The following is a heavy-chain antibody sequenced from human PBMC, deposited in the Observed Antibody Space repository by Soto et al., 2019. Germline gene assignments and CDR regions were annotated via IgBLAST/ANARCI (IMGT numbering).Heavy chain of an antibody. CDR3: ATSIQYYYDSSAYYPFDY. D-gene: IGHD3-22*01. V-gene: IGHV3-11*03. CDR1: GFTLSDYY. Sequence: GGSLRLSCAASGFTLSDYYMSWIRQAPGKGLEWVSCISSDSTYTKYADSVKGRFTISRDNAKNSLYLQMNGLRAEDTAVYFCATSIQYYYDSSAYYPFDYWGQGTLVTVSS. J-gene: IGHJ4*01. CDR2: ISSDSTYT.